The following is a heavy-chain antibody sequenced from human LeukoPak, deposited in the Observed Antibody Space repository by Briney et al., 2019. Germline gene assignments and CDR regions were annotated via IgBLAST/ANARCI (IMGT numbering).Heavy chain of an antibody. CDR3: AKGNGRTAAAAPFDY. Sequence: GGSLRLSCAASGFTFSSYAMTWVRQAPGKGLEWISGISGSGDVTYYADSVKGRFTLSRDNSKNTLFLQMDSLRAGDTAVYYCAKGNGRTAAAAPFDYWGQGTLVTISS. CDR1: GFTFSSYA. CDR2: ISGSGDVT. J-gene: IGHJ4*02. D-gene: IGHD6-13*01. V-gene: IGHV3-23*01.